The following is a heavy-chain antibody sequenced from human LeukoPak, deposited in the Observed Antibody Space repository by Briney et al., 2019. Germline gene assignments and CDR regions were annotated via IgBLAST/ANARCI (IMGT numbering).Heavy chain of an antibody. CDR3: TSRDFDP. V-gene: IGHV3-49*04. Sequence: GGSLRLSCAASGFTVDSINLSWVRQAPGKGLEWVGFIRSKTYGGTTEYAASVKGRFTISRDDSKSIGYLQMNSLKTEDTAVYYCTSRDFDPWGQGTLVTVSS. J-gene: IGHJ5*02. D-gene: IGHD3-10*01. CDR2: IRSKTYGGTT. CDR1: GFTVDSIN.